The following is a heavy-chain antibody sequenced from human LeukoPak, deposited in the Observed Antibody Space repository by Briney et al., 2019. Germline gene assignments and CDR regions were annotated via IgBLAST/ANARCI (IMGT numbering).Heavy chain of an antibody. CDR3: ARFRDGYNYFDY. D-gene: IGHD5-24*01. V-gene: IGHV4-4*09. CDR1: GGSISSYY. Sequence: SETLSLTCTVSGGSISSYYWIWIRQPPGKGLEWIGYIYTSGSTNYNPSLKSRVTISVDTSKNQFSLKLSSVTAADTAVYYCARFRDGYNYFDYWGQGTLVTVSS. CDR2: IYTSGST. J-gene: IGHJ4*02.